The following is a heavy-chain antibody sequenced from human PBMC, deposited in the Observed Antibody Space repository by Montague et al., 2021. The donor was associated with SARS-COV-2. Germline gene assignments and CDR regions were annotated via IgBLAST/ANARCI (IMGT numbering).Heavy chain of an antibody. J-gene: IGHJ6*02. CDR3: ARVRRQQLVRLSGMDV. Sequence: SETLSLTCTVSGGSISSSSYYWGWIRQPPGKGLEWIGSIYYSGSTYYNPSLKSRVTISVDTSKNQFSLKLSSVTAADTAVYYCARVRRQQLVRLSGMDVWGQGTTVTRSS. CDR1: GGSISSSSYY. CDR2: IYYSGST. D-gene: IGHD6-13*01. V-gene: IGHV4-39*07.